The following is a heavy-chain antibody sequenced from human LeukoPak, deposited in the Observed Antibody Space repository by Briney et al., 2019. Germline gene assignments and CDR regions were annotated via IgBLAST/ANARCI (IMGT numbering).Heavy chain of an antibody. V-gene: IGHV1-18*01. J-gene: IGHJ4*02. CDR3: ARTDYDFWSGYPPLSY. Sequence: ASVKVSCKASGYTFTSYGISWVRQAPGQGLEWMGWISAYNGNTNYAQKLQGRVTMTTDTSTSTAYMELSSLRSEDTAVYYCARTDYDFWSGYPPLSYWGQGTLVTVSS. CDR1: GYTFTSYG. CDR2: ISAYNGNT. D-gene: IGHD3-3*01.